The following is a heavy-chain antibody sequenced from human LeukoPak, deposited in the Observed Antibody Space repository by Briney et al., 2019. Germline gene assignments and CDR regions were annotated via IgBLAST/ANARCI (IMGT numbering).Heavy chain of an antibody. Sequence: PSDTLSLTCTVSGYSISSGYYWGWIRQPPGKGLEWIGEINHSGSTNYNPSLKSRVTISVDTSKNQFSLKLSSVTAADTAVYYCARHEAVAVLDYWGQGTLVTVSS. D-gene: IGHD6-19*01. V-gene: IGHV4-38-2*02. J-gene: IGHJ4*02. CDR2: INHSGST. CDR3: ARHEAVAVLDY. CDR1: GYSISSGYY.